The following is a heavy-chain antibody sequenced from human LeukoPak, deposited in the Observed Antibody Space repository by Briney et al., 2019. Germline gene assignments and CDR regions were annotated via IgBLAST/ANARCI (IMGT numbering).Heavy chain of an antibody. Sequence: GGSLRLSCAASGFTFSSYAMHWVRQAPGKGLEYVSAISSNGGSTYYANSAKGRFTISRDNSKNTLYLQMGSLRAEDMAVYYCARRSGYSYGYDYWGQGTLVTVSS. CDR3: ARRSGYSYGYDY. V-gene: IGHV3-64*01. D-gene: IGHD5-18*01. CDR2: ISSNGGST. J-gene: IGHJ4*02. CDR1: GFTFSSYA.